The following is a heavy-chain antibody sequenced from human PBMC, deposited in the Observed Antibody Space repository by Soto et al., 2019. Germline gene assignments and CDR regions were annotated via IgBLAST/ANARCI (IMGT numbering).Heavy chain of an antibody. CDR1: GFTFSDYY. Sequence: LRLSCAASGFTFSDYYMSWIRQAPVKGLEWVSYFSNSGSTMFYADSVKGRFTISRDNAKNSVYLHMHSLRAEDTAVYYCARDAGSGDHDSGYHYAFDYWGQGTLVTVSS. V-gene: IGHV3-11*01. CDR3: ARDAGSGDHDSGYHYAFDY. J-gene: IGHJ4*02. D-gene: IGHD3-22*01. CDR2: FSNSGSTM.